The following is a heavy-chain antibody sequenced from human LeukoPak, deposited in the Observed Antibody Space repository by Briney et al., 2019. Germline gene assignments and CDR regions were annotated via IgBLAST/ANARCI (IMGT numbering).Heavy chain of an antibody. D-gene: IGHD4-17*01. Sequence: SETLYLTCTVSGGSISSYYWSWIRQPPGKGLEWLGYIYYSGSTNYSPSLKSRVTISVDTSKNQFSLKLSSVTAADTAVYYCARVTSRPGAYGDHFDYWGQGTLVTVSS. CDR3: ARVTSRPGAYGDHFDY. CDR2: IYYSGST. J-gene: IGHJ4*02. CDR1: GGSISSYY. V-gene: IGHV4-59*01.